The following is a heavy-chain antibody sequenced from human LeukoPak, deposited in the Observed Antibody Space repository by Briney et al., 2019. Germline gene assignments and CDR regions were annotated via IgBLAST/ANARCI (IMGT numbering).Heavy chain of an antibody. Sequence: GGSLRLSCAASGCTFSGYAMSWVRQAPGKGLEWVSGISGIGGSTYYADSMKGRFTISRDNSKNTLYLQMNSLRAEDTAVYYCAKAGVYDILTGYLYYFDYWGQGTLVTVSS. D-gene: IGHD3-9*01. CDR1: GCTFSGYA. CDR2: ISGIGGST. V-gene: IGHV3-23*01. CDR3: AKAGVYDILTGYLYYFDY. J-gene: IGHJ4*02.